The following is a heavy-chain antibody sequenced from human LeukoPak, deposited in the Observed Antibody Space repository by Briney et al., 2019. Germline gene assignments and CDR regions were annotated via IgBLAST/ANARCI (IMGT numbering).Heavy chain of an antibody. D-gene: IGHD6-6*01. Sequence: SETLSLTCTVSGGSISSYYWSWIRQPPGKGLEWIGYIYYSGSTNYNPSLKSRVTISVDTSKNQFSLKLSPVTAADTAVYYCAISSHPARYYFDYWGQGTLVTVSS. CDR2: IYYSGST. V-gene: IGHV4-59*01. CDR1: GGSISSYY. J-gene: IGHJ4*02. CDR3: AISSHPARYYFDY.